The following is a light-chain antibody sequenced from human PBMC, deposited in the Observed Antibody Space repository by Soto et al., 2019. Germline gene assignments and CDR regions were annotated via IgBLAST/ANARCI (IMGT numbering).Light chain of an antibody. Sequence: ENVLTQSPGTLSLSPGERATLSCRASQTVSSYLTWYQQRPGQAPRLLIYGASRRATGIPDRFSGSGSGTDFTLIISRLEPEDFALYYCQQYSTSPITFGQGTRLEIK. CDR2: GAS. V-gene: IGKV3-20*01. CDR3: QQYSTSPIT. CDR1: QTVSSY. J-gene: IGKJ5*01.